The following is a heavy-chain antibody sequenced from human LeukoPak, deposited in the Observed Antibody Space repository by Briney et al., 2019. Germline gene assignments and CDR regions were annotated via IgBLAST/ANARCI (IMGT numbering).Heavy chain of an antibody. D-gene: IGHD6-13*01. J-gene: IGHJ4*02. Sequence: TGGSLRLSCAASGFTFSSYSMNWVRQAPGKGLEWVSSISSSSSYIYYADSVKGRFTISRDNAKNSLYLQMNSLRAEDTAVYYCAKGQYSSSWTLFDYWGQGTLVTVSS. CDR1: GFTFSSYS. V-gene: IGHV3-21*04. CDR2: ISSSSSYI. CDR3: AKGQYSSSWTLFDY.